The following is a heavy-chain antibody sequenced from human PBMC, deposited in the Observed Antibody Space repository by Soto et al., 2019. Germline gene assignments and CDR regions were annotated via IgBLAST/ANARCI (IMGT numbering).Heavy chain of an antibody. J-gene: IGHJ4*02. Sequence: EVQLLESGGGLVQPGGSLRLSCAASGFTFSNYAIAWVRQAPGKGLEWVSGISGSGGTTYYADSVKGRFTISRDNSKDTLHLHMDSLRAEGAAVYDCAKKPRQWLVYFDYWGQGALVTVSS. D-gene: IGHD6-19*01. V-gene: IGHV3-23*01. CDR2: ISGSGGTT. CDR3: AKKPRQWLVYFDY. CDR1: GFTFSNYA.